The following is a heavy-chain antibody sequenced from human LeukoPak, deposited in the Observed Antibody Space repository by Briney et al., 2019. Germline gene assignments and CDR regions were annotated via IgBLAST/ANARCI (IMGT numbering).Heavy chain of an antibody. Sequence: PSETLSLTCTVSGGSISSSSYYWGWIRQPPGKGLEWIGSIYYSGSTYYNPSLKSRVTISVDTSKNQFSLKLSSVTAADTAVYYCARAGVYGPIAWGQGTLVTVSS. J-gene: IGHJ5*02. V-gene: IGHV4-39*07. CDR2: IYYSGST. CDR1: GGSISSSSYY. D-gene: IGHD1-14*01. CDR3: ARAGVYGPIA.